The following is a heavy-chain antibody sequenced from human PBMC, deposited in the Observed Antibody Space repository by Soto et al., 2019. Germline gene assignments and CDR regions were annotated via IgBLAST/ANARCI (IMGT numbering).Heavy chain of an antibody. CDR3: ARESYGSGSYDGMDV. CDR1: VDRMSSTNPA. J-gene: IGHJ6*02. V-gene: IGHV6-1*01. D-gene: IGHD3-10*01. CDR2: TYYRSKWYN. Sequence: QTLSLSCLITVDRMSSTNPALKCIRKPPPRVLEWLVRTYYRSKWYNDYAVFVNSRIDINPDTSKNQFSLQLNSVSPEDTAMYYCARESYGSGSYDGMDVWGQGTTVTVSS.